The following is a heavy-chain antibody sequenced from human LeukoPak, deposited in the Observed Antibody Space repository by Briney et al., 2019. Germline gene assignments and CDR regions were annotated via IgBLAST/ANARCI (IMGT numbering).Heavy chain of an antibody. D-gene: IGHD6-19*01. J-gene: IGHJ4*02. V-gene: IGHV1-69*02. CDR2: IIAILGIA. CDR1: RGTFTSYT. Sequence: SVKVSCKASRGTFTSYTISWVRQAPGQRLEWMGRIIAILGIANYAQKFQGRVTITADKSTSTAYMELRSLRSEDTAVYYCARGIDSSGVDYWGQGTLVTVSS. CDR3: ARGIDSSGVDY.